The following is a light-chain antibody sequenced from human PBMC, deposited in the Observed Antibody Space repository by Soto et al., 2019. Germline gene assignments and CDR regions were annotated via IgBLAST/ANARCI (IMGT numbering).Light chain of an antibody. V-gene: IGLV2-8*01. Sequence: QSALTQPPSASGSPGQSVTLSCTGSSSDVGGYNYVSWYQQHPGKATKLMIYEVSKRPSGVPDRLSGSKSGNTASLTVSGLQAEDEADDYCSSYGGSNTVVFGGGTKLTVL. CDR3: SSYGGSNTVV. J-gene: IGLJ2*01. CDR2: EVS. CDR1: SSDVGGYNY.